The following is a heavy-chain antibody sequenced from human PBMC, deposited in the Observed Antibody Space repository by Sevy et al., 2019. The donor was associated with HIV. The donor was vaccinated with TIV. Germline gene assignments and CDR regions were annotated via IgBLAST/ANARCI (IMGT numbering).Heavy chain of an antibody. D-gene: IGHD3-3*01. Sequence: SETLSLTCTVSGGSISSSSYYWGWIRQPPGKGLEWIGSIYYSGSTYYNPSLKSRVTISVDTSKNQFSLKLSSVTAADTAVCYCARLETIFGVVIRGIDYWGQGTLVTVSS. CDR1: GGSISSSSYY. CDR2: IYYSGST. CDR3: ARLETIFGVVIRGIDY. J-gene: IGHJ4*02. V-gene: IGHV4-39*01.